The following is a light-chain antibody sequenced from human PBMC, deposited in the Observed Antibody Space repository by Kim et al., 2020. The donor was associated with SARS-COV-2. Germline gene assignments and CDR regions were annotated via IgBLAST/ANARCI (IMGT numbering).Light chain of an antibody. V-gene: IGLV3-1*01. CDR2: QDS. CDR1: KLGYKY. Sequence: SYELTQPPSVSVSPGQTASITCSGNKLGYKYICWYQQKPGQSPVLVIYQDSKRPSGIPERFSGSNSGNTATLTISGTQAMDEADYYCQAWDSSTVVFGGGTQLTVL. J-gene: IGLJ2*01. CDR3: QAWDSSTVV.